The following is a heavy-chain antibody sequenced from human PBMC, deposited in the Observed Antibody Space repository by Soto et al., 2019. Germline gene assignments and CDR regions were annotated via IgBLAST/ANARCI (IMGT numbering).Heavy chain of an antibody. CDR1: GFTFSSYW. CDR3: ARGFVPGWSSCLQYYYGMDV. D-gene: IGHD2-8*01. Sequence: EVQLVESGGGLVQPGGSLRLSCVASGFTFSSYWMHWVRQAPGKGLVWVSRINNDGSSSSYADAVQGRFTIARANANNMLYLQMNSVCAEDTAVYYCARGFVPGWSSCLQYYYGMDVCGQGTTVTVSS. CDR2: INNDGSSS. J-gene: IGHJ6*01. V-gene: IGHV3-74*01.